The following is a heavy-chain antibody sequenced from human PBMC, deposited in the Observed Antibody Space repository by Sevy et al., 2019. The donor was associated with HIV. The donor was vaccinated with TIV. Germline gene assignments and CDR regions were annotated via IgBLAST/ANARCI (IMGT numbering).Heavy chain of an antibody. V-gene: IGHV3-20*01. CDR1: GFTFDDYG. D-gene: IGHD2-2*01. CDR2: INWNGGST. J-gene: IGHJ4*02. CDR3: ARTTSAAMVFDY. Sequence: GGSLRLSCAASGFTFDDYGMSWVRQAPGKGLERVSGINWNGGSTGYADSVKGRFTISRDNAKNSLYLQMNSLRAEDTALYHCARTTSAAMVFDYWGQGTLVTVSS.